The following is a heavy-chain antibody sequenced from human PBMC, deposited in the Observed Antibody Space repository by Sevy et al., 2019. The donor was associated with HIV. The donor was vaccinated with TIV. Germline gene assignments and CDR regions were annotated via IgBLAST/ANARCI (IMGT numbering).Heavy chain of an antibody. J-gene: IGHJ4*02. CDR2: VDPSAGNT. CDR3: VRADPDQHFDS. V-gene: IGHV1-46*01. CDR1: GDTFTNNY. Sequence: GSVKVSCKASGDTFTNNYIHWVRQAPGQGLEWMGMVDPSAGNTTYAQKFQGRVTMTRDTSTSILYMDLSSLRSEDTAMYYCVRADPDQHFDSWGQGTLVTVSS.